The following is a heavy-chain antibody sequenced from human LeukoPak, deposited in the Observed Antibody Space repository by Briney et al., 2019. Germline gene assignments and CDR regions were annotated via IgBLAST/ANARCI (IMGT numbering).Heavy chain of an antibody. CDR3: ARLGGYSSSWNPYDY. CDR1: GGSISSYY. Sequence: SETLSLTCTVSGGSISSYYWSWIPQPPGKGLEWIGYIYYSGSTNYNPSLKSRVTISVDTSKNQFSLKLSSVTAADTAVYYCARLGGYSSSWNPYDYWGQGTLVTVSS. CDR2: IYYSGST. D-gene: IGHD6-13*01. J-gene: IGHJ4*02. V-gene: IGHV4-59*08.